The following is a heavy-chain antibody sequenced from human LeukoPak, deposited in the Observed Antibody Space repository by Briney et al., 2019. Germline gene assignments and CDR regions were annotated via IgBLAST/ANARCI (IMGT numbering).Heavy chain of an antibody. CDR1: GASISNYY. V-gene: IGHV4-4*09. D-gene: IGHD1-26*01. CDR2: IHSSGGS. Sequence: SETLSLTCTVSGASISNYYWSWIRQTPEKGLEWMGHIHSSGGSSYHPSLKSRLTLSIDTSRNQLSLKLPSVTAADTAVYFCARLGSYHDFWGQGALVTVSS. CDR3: ARLGSYHDF. J-gene: IGHJ4*02.